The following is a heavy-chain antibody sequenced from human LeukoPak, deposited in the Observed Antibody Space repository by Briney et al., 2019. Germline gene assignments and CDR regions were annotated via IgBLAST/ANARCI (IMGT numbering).Heavy chain of an antibody. J-gene: IGHJ5*02. D-gene: IGHD6-19*01. CDR3: ARDGSSGWYGFHWFDP. CDR2: ISAYNGNT. V-gene: IGHV1-18*01. Sequence: GASVKVSCKASGYTFTSYGISWVRQAPGQGLEWMGWISAYNGNTNYAQKLQGRVTMTTDTSTSTAYMELRSLRSDDTAVYYCARDGSSGWYGFHWFDPWGQGTLVTVSS. CDR1: GYTFTSYG.